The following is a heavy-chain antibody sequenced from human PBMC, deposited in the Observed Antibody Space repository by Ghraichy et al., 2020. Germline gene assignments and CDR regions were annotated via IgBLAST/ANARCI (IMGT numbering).Heavy chain of an antibody. CDR2: IYSGGAT. CDR1: GLTVSNSY. Sequence: GGSLRLSCAASGLTVSNSYMYWVRQAPGKGLEWVSAIYSGGATYYADSVKGRFGISRDSSKSTLYLQMNSLRVEDTAVYYCARAPNGWHLDYWGQGTLVTVSS. CDR3: ARAPNGWHLDY. J-gene: IGHJ4*02. D-gene: IGHD2-15*01. V-gene: IGHV3-66*01.